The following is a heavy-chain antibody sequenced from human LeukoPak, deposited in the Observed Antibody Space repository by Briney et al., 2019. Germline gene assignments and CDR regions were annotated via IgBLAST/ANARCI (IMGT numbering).Heavy chain of an antibody. J-gene: IGHJ4*02. CDR1: GYTFTNNH. CDR3: ARTTSFTASGYDY. CDR2: MNPNNGDS. Sequence: ASVKVSCKASGYTFTNNHINWVRQATGQGLEWMGWMNPNNGDSGYAQKFQGRVTITRDTSISTSYMELRSLRSVGTAVYFCARTTSFTASGYDYWGQGTLVTVSS. D-gene: IGHD6-25*01. V-gene: IGHV1-8*03.